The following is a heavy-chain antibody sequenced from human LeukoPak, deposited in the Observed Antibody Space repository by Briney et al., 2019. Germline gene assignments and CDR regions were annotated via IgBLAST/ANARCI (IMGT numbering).Heavy chain of an antibody. CDR3: ARAPDSSGWYYDY. CDR1: GFTFSSYA. D-gene: IGHD6-19*01. J-gene: IGHJ4*02. V-gene: IGHV3-30-3*01. CDR2: ISYDGSNK. Sequence: PGRSLRLSCAASGFTFSSYAMHWVRQAPGKGLEWVAVISYDGSNKYYADSVKGRFTISRDNSKNTLYLQMNSLRAKDTAVYYCARAPDSSGWYYDYWGQGTLVTVSS.